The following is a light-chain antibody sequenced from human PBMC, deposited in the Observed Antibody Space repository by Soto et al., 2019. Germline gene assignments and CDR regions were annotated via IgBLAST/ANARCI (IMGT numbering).Light chain of an antibody. V-gene: IGKV3-20*01. Sequence: EIVFTQSPGTLSLSPGARATLSCRASQSVSSSYLAWYQQKPGQAPRLLIYGASSRATGIPDRFSGSGSGTDGTITISRLEPEDVEVYDGQQYGSSPRTFGQGTKVDI. CDR2: GAS. J-gene: IGKJ1*01. CDR1: QSVSSSY. CDR3: QQYGSSPRT.